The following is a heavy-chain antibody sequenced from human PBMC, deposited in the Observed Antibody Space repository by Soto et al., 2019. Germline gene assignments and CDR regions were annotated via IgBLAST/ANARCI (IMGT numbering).Heavy chain of an antibody. CDR3: ARDSGLQYYDSSGYLY. J-gene: IGHJ4*02. CDR1: GFTFSSYS. V-gene: IGHV3-21*01. D-gene: IGHD3-22*01. Sequence: SLRLSCAVSGFTFSSYSIIWVRQAPGKGLEWVSSISSDSSYIYYADSVKGRFTISRDNAKNTLYLQMNSLRAEDTAVYYCARDSGLQYYDSSGYLYWGQGTLVTVSS. CDR2: ISSDSSYI.